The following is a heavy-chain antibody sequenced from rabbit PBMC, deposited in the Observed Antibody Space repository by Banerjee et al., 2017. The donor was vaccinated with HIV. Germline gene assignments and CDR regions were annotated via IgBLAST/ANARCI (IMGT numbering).Heavy chain of an antibody. J-gene: IGHJ4*01. CDR2: IYGGKGNT. CDR1: GFSLSSYY. Sequence: QLKETGGGLVQPDESLTLTCTGSGFSLSSYYMNWVRQAPGKGLEWIGIIYGGKGNTDYASWVNGRFTISSDNAQNTVDLQMNSLTAADTATYFCARVGGYDYGDYVPFNLWGPGTLVTVS. V-gene: IGHV1S7*01. CDR3: ARVGGYDYGDYVPFNL. D-gene: IGHD2-1*01.